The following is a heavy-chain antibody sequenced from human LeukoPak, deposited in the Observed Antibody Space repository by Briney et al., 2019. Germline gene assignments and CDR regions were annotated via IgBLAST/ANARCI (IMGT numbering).Heavy chain of an antibody. J-gene: IGHJ4*02. CDR3: ARSIPYGTTWYGCSDY. D-gene: IGHD6-13*01. CDR1: GFPFSSYS. V-gene: IGHV3-7*03. CDR2: IKPDGTTK. Sequence: GGSLRLSCAASGFPFSSYSMTWVRQAPGKGLEWVANIKPDGTTKFYVDSVKGRFTISRDNALNSLYLQMNSLRAEDTAIYYCARSIPYGTTWYGCSDYWGQGTLVTVSS.